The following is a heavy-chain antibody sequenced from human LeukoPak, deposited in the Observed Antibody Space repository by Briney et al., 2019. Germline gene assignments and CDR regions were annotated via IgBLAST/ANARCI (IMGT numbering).Heavy chain of an antibody. Sequence: GASVKVSCKASGGTFISYAISWVRQAPGQGLEWMGMIIPIFGIANYAQKFQGRVTITADKSTSTAYMELSSLRSEDTAVYYCAREPPPMTTVTINWFDPWGQGTLVTVSS. CDR1: GGTFISYA. CDR2: IIPIFGIA. D-gene: IGHD4-11*01. CDR3: AREPPPMTTVTINWFDP. V-gene: IGHV1-69*04. J-gene: IGHJ5*02.